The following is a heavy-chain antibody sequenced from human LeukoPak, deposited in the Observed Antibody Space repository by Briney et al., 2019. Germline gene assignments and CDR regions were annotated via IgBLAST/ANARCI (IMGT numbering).Heavy chain of an antibody. D-gene: IGHD3-22*01. V-gene: IGHV3-48*01. Sequence: PGGSLRLSCAASGFTFSSYRMNWVRQAPGKGLEWVSYISSSSSTIYYADSVKGRFTISRDNAKNSLYLQMNSLRAEDTAVYYCAKDPYYYDSSGYFDYWGQGTLVTVSS. CDR2: ISSSSSTI. J-gene: IGHJ4*02. CDR1: GFTFSSYR. CDR3: AKDPYYYDSSGYFDY.